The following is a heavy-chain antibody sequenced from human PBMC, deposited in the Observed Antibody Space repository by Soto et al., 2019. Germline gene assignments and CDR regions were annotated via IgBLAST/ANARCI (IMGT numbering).Heavy chain of an antibody. V-gene: IGHV3-23*01. CDR2: ISGSGGST. J-gene: IGHJ6*03. CDR3: ANVLLWFGDRHHMDV. Sequence: GGSLRLSCAASGFTFSSYAMSWVRQAPGKGLEWVSAISGSGGSTYYADSVKGRFTISRDNSKNTLYLQMNSLRAEDTAVYYCANVLLWFGDRHHMDVWGKGTTVTVSS. D-gene: IGHD3-10*01. CDR1: GFTFSSYA.